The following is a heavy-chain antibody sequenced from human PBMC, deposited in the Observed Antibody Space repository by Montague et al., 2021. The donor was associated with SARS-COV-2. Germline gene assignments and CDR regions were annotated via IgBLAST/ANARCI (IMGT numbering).Heavy chain of an antibody. Sequence: TNYNPSLKSRVTISVDTSKNQFSLKRSSVTAADTAVYYCARGLAELRYFDWYHYYFDYWCKGSLVTVSS. CDR3: ARGLAELRYFDWYHYYFDY. CDR2: T. J-gene: IGHJ4*02. V-gene: IGHV4-34*01. D-gene: IGHD3-9*01.